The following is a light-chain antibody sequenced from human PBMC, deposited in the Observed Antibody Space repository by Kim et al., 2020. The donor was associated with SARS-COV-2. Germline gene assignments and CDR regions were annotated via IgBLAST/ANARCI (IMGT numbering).Light chain of an antibody. Sequence: DIVLTQSPGTLSLSPGEGATLSCRASQSVSSSYIAWYQQKSGQAPRLFIYGASSRATGIPDRFSGSGSGTDFTLTISRLEPEDFAVYKCQHYRGESVTFGGGAKVDIK. J-gene: IGKJ4*01. CDR3: QHYRGESVT. V-gene: IGKV3-20*01. CDR2: GAS. CDR1: QSVSSSY.